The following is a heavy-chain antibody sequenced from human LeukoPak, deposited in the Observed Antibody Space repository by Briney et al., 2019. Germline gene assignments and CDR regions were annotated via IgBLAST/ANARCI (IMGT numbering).Heavy chain of an antibody. CDR2: IYYSGST. V-gene: IGHV4-59*01. Sequence: SETLSLTCTVSGGSISSYYRSWIRQPPGKGLEWIGYIYYSGSTNYRPSLKSRVTISVDTSKNQFSLKLSSVTAADTAVYYCARSGSGSYFDYWGQGTLVTVSS. CDR1: GGSISSYY. D-gene: IGHD3-10*01. J-gene: IGHJ4*02. CDR3: ARSGSGSYFDY.